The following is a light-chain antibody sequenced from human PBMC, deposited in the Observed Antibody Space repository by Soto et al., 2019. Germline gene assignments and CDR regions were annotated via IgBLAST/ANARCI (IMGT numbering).Light chain of an antibody. V-gene: IGKV3-11*01. Sequence: EIVLTQSPATLPLSPGERATLSCRASQSVSSYLAWYQQKPGQPPRLLIYDASNRATGIPARFSGSGSGTDFTLTISSLEPEDFAVYYCQQRSNWPPSITFGQGTRLEIK. CDR1: QSVSSY. CDR2: DAS. J-gene: IGKJ5*01. CDR3: QQRSNWPPSIT.